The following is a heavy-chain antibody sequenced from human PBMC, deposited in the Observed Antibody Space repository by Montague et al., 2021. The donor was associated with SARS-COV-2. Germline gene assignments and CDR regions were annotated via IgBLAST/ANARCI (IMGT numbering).Heavy chain of an antibody. CDR1: GGSISSYY. D-gene: IGHD6-6*01. CDR2: IYYSGST. CDR3: ARGREYSSSAGFDY. J-gene: IGHJ4*02. V-gene: IGHV4-59*01. Sequence: SETLSLTCTVSGGSISSYYWSWIRQPPGKGLEWIGYIYYSGSTNYNPSLKSRVTISVDTSKNQFSLKLSSVTAADTAVYHCARGREYSSSAGFDYWGQGTLVTVSS.